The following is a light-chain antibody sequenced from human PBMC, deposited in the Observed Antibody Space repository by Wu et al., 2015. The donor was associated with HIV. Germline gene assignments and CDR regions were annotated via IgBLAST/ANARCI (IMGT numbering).Light chain of an antibody. CDR3: QQTYSTPWT. J-gene: IGKJ1*01. CDR1: QGISNF. CDR2: AAS. Sequence: DIQMTQSPSSLSASVGDRVTITCRASQGISNFLAWYQQKPGKPPKVLIYAASTLQSGVPSRFSGSGSGTDFTLTISNLQPEDLATYFCQQTYSTPWTFGQGTRVELK. V-gene: IGKV1-27*01.